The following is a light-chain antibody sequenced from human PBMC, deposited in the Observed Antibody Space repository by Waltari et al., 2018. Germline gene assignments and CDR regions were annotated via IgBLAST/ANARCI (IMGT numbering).Light chain of an antibody. CDR3: QQSFSSPWT. V-gene: IGKV1-39*01. CDR2: AAS. CDR1: QNIRTH. J-gene: IGKJ1*01. Sequence: DIQMTQSPSSLSAPVGDTVTVTCRASQNIRTHLNWYQQKPATAPKLLIYAASTLHRGVPSRFSASASGTDFTLTVTNLQPDDFAVYFCQQSFSSPWTFGQGTRV.